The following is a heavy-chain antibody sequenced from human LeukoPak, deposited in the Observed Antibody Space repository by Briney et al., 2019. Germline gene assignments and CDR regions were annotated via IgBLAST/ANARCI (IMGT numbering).Heavy chain of an antibody. V-gene: IGHV3-21*01. CDR1: GFTFSSYS. Sequence: GGSLRLSCAASGFTFSSYSMNWVRQAPGKGLEWVSSISSSSSYIYYADSVKGRFTISRDNAKNSLYLQMNSLRAEDTAVYYCARDLNISGVRLGELFYWGQGTLVTVSS. CDR2: ISSSSSYI. J-gene: IGHJ4*02. CDR3: ARDLNISGVRLGELFY. D-gene: IGHD3-16*01.